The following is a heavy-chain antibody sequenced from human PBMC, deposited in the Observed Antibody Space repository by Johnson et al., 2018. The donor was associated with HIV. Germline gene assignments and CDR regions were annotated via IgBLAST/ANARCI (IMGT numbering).Heavy chain of an antibody. D-gene: IGHD6-19*01. J-gene: IGHJ3*02. Sequence: VQLVESGGGVVQPGGSLRLSCAASGFTFSNAWMHWVRQAPGKGLVWVARISSDGSDTAYADSVKGRFTISRDNAKRTLYLQMNSLRAEDTAVYYCARKQWLEIPSDAFDIWGQGTMVTVSS. CDR1: GFTFSNAW. CDR2: ISSDGSDT. V-gene: IGHV3-74*03. CDR3: ARKQWLEIPSDAFDI.